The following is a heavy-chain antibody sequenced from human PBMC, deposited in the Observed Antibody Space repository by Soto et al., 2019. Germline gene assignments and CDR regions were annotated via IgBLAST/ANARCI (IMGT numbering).Heavy chain of an antibody. D-gene: IGHD3-10*01. V-gene: IGHV3-23*01. J-gene: IGHJ6*02. CDR1: GFTFSNYA. Sequence: GGSLRLSCAASGFTFSNYAMTWVRQAPGKGLEWVSVFSGIGGTNYYADSLKGRFTISREISKNTFFLKLNSLRAEDTAVFYFATADMVRGADLYYYYGMGVWGQGTTVTVSS. CDR3: ATADMVRGADLYYYYGMGV. CDR2: FSGIGGTN.